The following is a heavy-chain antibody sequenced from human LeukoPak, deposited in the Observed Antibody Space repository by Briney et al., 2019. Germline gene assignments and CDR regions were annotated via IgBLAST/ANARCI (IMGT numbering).Heavy chain of an antibody. D-gene: IGHD3-3*01. J-gene: IGHJ6*02. Sequence: SVKVSCKASGGTSSSYAISWVRQAPGQGLEWMGGIIPIFGTANYAQKFQGRVTITADESTSTAYMELSSLGSEDTAVYYCARDDLWSGYYPPEYYYYYGMDVWGQGTTVTVSS. CDR3: ARDDLWSGYYPPEYYYYYGMDV. CDR1: GGTSSSYA. CDR2: IIPIFGTA. V-gene: IGHV1-69*13.